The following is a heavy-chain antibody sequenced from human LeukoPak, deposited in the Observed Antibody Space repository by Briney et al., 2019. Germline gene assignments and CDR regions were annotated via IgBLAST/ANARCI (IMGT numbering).Heavy chain of an antibody. CDR1: GFTFDDYG. D-gene: IGHD3-22*01. CDR2: INWNGGST. Sequence: GGSLRLSCAASGFTFDDYGMSWGRQAPGKGLEWVSGINWNGGSTGYADSVKGRFTISRDNSKNTLYLQMNSLRAEDTAVYYCARYYYDSSGLYDAFDIWGQGTMVTASS. J-gene: IGHJ3*02. V-gene: IGHV3-20*04. CDR3: ARYYYDSSGLYDAFDI.